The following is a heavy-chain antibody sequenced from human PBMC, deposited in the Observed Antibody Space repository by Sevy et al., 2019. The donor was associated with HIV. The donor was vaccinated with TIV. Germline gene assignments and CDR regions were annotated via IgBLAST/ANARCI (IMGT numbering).Heavy chain of an antibody. CDR2: ISGSGGST. V-gene: IGHV3-23*01. CDR1: GFTFSSYA. Sequence: GGSLRLSCAASGFTFSSYAMSWVRQAPGKGLEWVSAISGSGGSTYDADSVKGRFTISRDNSKNTLYLQMNSLRAEDTAVYYCAKDIVVVVAAHDGMDVWGQGTTVTVSS. J-gene: IGHJ6*02. D-gene: IGHD2-15*01. CDR3: AKDIVVVVAAHDGMDV.